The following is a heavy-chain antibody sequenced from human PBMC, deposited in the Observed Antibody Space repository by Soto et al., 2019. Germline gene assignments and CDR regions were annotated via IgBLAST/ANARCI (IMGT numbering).Heavy chain of an antibody. J-gene: IGHJ6*03. CDR1: ESIFRGYG. V-gene: IGHV3-48*01. CDR2: ISSSSSTI. CDR3: ARDGSGYDSYYYYYMDV. D-gene: IGHD5-12*01. Sequence: PGGSLRLSCAVSESIFRGYGMHWVRQAPGKGLEWVSYISSSSSTIYYADSVKGRFTISRDNAKNSLYLQMNSLRAEDTAVYYCARDGSGYDSYYYYYMDVWGKGTTVTVSS.